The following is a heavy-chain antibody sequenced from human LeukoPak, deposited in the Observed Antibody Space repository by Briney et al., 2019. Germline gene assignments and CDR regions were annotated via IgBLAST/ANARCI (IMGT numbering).Heavy chain of an antibody. Sequence: PGGSLRLSYAASGFTFSNYVMNWVRQAPGEGLTGVGRTKNKANSYTTGCAAYVKARLTISRDASKTSLYLQMNSLKTEATAVYYCARVAIVGRMRSIDYWGQGTMVTVSS. J-gene: IGHJ4*02. D-gene: IGHD1-26*01. V-gene: IGHV3-72*01. CDR3: ARVAIVGRMRSIDY. CDR1: GFTFSNYV. CDR2: TKNKANSYTT.